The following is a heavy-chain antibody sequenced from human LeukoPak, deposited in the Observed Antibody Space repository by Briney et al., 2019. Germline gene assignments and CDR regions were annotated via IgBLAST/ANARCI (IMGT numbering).Heavy chain of an antibody. V-gene: IGHV1-46*01. J-gene: IGHJ4*02. Sequence: GASVKVSCKASGYTFTSYYMHWVRQAPGQGLEWMGIINPSGGSTSYAQKFQGRVTMTEDTSTDTAYMELSSLRSEDTAVYYCATVTAFWLYTYYFDYWGQGTLVTVSS. D-gene: IGHD3-9*01. CDR1: GYTFTSYY. CDR3: ATVTAFWLYTYYFDY. CDR2: INPSGGST.